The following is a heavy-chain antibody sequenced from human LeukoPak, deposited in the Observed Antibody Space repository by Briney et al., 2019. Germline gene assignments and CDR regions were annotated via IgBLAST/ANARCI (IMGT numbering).Heavy chain of an antibody. CDR1: GFTFSSYA. V-gene: IGHV3-23*01. CDR3: AKSYYDSSGIPDAFDI. J-gene: IGHJ3*02. D-gene: IGHD3-22*01. CDR2: ISGSGGST. Sequence: PGGSLRLSCAASGFTFSSYAMSGVRQAPGKGLEEVSAISGSGGSTYYADSVKGRFTISRDNSKNTLYLQMNSLRAEDTAVYYCAKSYYDSSGIPDAFDIWGQGTLVTVSS.